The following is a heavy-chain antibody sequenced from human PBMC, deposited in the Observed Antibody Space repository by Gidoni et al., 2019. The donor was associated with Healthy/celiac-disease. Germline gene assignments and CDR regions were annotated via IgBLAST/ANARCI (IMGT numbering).Heavy chain of an antibody. CDR1: RGSFSGYY. V-gene: IGHV4-34*01. CDR2: INHSGST. J-gene: IGHJ4*02. Sequence: QVQLQQWGAGLSKPSETLSLTCAVYRGSFSGYYWSWIRQPPGKGLEWIGEINHSGSTNYNPSLKSRVTISVDTSKNQFSLKLSSVTAADTAVYYCASGRRYWGQGTLVTVSS. CDR3: ASGRRY.